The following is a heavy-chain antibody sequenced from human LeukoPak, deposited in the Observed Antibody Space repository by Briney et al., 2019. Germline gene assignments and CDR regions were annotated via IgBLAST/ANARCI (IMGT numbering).Heavy chain of an antibody. CDR3: ARSNYGPEN. Sequence: PGGSQRLSCVTSGFSFSNYWMNWVRLAPGKGLEWVAIIKADGSEEHYVDSVRGRFTVSRDNAKNSLYLQMSSLRVEDTAVYYCARSNYGPENWGQGTLVTVSS. V-gene: IGHV3-7*01. D-gene: IGHD1-7*01. CDR1: GFSFSNYW. J-gene: IGHJ4*02. CDR2: IKADGSEE.